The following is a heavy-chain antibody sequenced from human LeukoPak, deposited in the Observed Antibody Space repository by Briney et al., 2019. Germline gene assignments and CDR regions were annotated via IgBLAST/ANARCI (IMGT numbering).Heavy chain of an antibody. CDR1: GGTFSSYA. CDR2: IIPIFGTA. J-gene: IGHJ5*02. CDR3: ARDIYGVSGNLHWFDP. V-gene: IGHV1-69*13. D-gene: IGHD3-10*01. Sequence: ASVKVSCKASGGTFSSYAISWVRQAPGQGLEWMGGIIPIFGTANYAQKFQGRVTITADESTSTAYIELSSLRSEDTAVYYCARDIYGVSGNLHWFDPWGQGTLVTVSS.